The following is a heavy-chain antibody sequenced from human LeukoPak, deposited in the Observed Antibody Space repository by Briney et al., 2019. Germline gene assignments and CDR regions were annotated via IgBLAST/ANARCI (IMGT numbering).Heavy chain of an antibody. J-gene: IGHJ4*02. Sequence: GGSLRLSCAATGFTFSTYAMSWVRQAPGKGLEWVSSISGSDGSTYYADSVKGRFTISRDNSKNTLYLQMNSLRADDTAVYYCAKDPIGSGYWFDYWGQGTLVTVSS. CDR3: AKDPIGSGYWFDY. CDR1: GFTFSTYA. CDR2: ISGSDGST. V-gene: IGHV3-23*01. D-gene: IGHD3-22*01.